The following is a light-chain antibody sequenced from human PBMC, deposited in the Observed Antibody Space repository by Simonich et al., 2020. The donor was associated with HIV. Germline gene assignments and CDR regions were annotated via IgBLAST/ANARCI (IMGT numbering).Light chain of an antibody. J-gene: IGKJ3*01. Sequence: DIVMTQSPDSLAVSLGERATINCKSSQSVLYSSNNKNYLAWYQPKPGQPPKLLIYCASTRESGVPDRFSGSGSGTDFTLTISSLQAEDVAVYYCQQYHSSPCTFGPGTKVDIK. CDR2: CAS. CDR3: QQYHSSPCT. V-gene: IGKV4-1*01. CDR1: QSVLYSSNNKNY.